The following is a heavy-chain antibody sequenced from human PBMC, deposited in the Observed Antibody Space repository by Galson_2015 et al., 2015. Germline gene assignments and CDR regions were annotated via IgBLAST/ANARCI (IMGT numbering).Heavy chain of an antibody. CDR2: ITPIFGTV. CDR1: GGSFSSYA. D-gene: IGHD2-2*01. J-gene: IGHJ4*02. V-gene: IGHV1-69*06. Sequence: SVKVSCKASGGSFSSYAIAWVRQAPGQGLQWMGGITPIFGTVTYAQRFQGRVTITADKSTATVYIEVRGLRSEDTAIFYCARASQDCSRANCPYTYWGQGTLVTVSS. CDR3: ARASQDCSRANCPYTY.